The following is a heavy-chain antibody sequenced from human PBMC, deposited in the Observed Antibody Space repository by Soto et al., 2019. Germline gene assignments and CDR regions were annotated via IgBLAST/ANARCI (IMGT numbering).Heavy chain of an antibody. CDR1: GDSVSSGSYY. Sequence: PSETLSLTCTVSGDSVSSGSYYWSWIRQPPGKGLEWIGNIYYSGITNYNPSLKSRVTISVDTSKNQFSLKLSSVTAPDTAVYYCASPNSGRYYYFDYWGQGTLVTVSS. CDR2: IYYSGIT. D-gene: IGHD1-26*01. V-gene: IGHV4-61*01. J-gene: IGHJ4*02. CDR3: ASPNSGRYYYFDY.